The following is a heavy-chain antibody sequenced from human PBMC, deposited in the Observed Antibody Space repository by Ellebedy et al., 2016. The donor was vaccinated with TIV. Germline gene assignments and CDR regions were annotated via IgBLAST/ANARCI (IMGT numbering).Heavy chain of an antibody. V-gene: IGHV3-9*01. CDR1: GFTFDDHA. D-gene: IGHD1-26*01. CDR3: ERGPGAISAEGEATFDY. J-gene: IGHJ4*02. CDR2: ISWDSNYI. Sequence: GGSLRLSCAASGFTFDDHAMHWVRQAPGKGPEWVSGISWDSNYIGYADSVKGRFTISRDNAKNSLYLQMNSLRAEDTAVYYCERGPGAISAEGEATFDYWGQGTLVTVSS.